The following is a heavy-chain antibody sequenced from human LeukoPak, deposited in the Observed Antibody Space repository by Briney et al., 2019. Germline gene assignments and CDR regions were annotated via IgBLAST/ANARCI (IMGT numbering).Heavy chain of an antibody. CDR3: AKVSSSTRRVYYGMDV. CDR2: ISGSGGST. J-gene: IGHJ6*02. Sequence: GGSLRLSCAASGFTFSNYATSWVRQAPGKGLEWVSAISGSGGSTYYADSVKGRLTISRDNSKNTLYLQMNSLRAEDTAVYYCAKVSSSTRRVYYGMDVWGQGTTVTVSS. V-gene: IGHV3-23*01. CDR1: GFTFSNYA. D-gene: IGHD2-2*01.